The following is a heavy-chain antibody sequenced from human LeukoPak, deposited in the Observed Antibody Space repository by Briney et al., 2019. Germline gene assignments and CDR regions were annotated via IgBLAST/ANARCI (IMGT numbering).Heavy chain of an antibody. D-gene: IGHD7-27*01. CDR3: ARAGDFGAFDI. CDR2: TYYRSKWYN. CDR1: GDSVSSNSAT. Sequence: SQTLSLTCAISGDSVSSNSATWTWIRQSPLRGLEWLGRTYYRSKWYNEYAVSVESRITINPDTSKNQFSLQLNSVTPEDTAVYYCARAGDFGAFDIWGQGTMVTVSS. V-gene: IGHV6-1*01. J-gene: IGHJ3*02.